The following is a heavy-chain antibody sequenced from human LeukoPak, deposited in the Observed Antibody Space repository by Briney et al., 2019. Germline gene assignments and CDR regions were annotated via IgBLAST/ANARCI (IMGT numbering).Heavy chain of an antibody. J-gene: IGHJ4*02. CDR2: ISYDGSNK. CDR1: GFTFSSYA. CDR3: ARGLAGLWFGKLCYFDY. V-gene: IGHV3-30-3*01. D-gene: IGHD3-10*01. Sequence: GGSLRLSCAASGFTFSSYAMHWVRQAPGKGLEWVAVISYDGSNKYYADSVKGRFTISRDNSKNTLYLQMNSLRAEDTAVYYCARGLAGLWFGKLCYFDYWGQGTLVTVSS.